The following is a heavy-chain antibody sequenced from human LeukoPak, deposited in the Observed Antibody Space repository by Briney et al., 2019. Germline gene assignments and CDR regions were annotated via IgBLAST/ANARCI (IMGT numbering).Heavy chain of an antibody. CDR1: GGSISSYY. V-gene: IGHV4-59*01. CDR2: VYYSGST. CDR3: ARPVSSGGFSGAFNI. J-gene: IGHJ3*02. D-gene: IGHD3-10*01. Sequence: PSETLSLTCTVSGGSISSYYWSWIRQPPGKGLEWIWNVYYSGSTNYNPSLNSRVTISIDTSKNQFSLKLSSVTAADTAVYYCARPVSSGGFSGAFNIWGQGTMVTVSS.